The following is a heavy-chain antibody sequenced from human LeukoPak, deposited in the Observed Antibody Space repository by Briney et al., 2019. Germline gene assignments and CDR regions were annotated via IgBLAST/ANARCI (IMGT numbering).Heavy chain of an antibody. D-gene: IGHD1-1*01. Sequence: GGSLRLSCAASGFIFNSHSMNWVRQAPGKGLEWVSSISSTSSYIYYADSVKSRFTISRDNAKNSLYLQMNSLRAEDTAVYYCAKLSIESLFDYWGQGTLVTVSS. CDR2: ISSTSSYI. CDR1: GFIFNSHS. CDR3: AKLSIESLFDY. J-gene: IGHJ4*02. V-gene: IGHV3-21*01.